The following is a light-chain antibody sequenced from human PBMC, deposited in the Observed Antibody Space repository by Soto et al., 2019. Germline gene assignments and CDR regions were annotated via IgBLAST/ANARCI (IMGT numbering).Light chain of an antibody. CDR2: GAS. CDR1: PSVSSN. V-gene: IGKV3-15*01. Sequence: EIVTTESLTTVSVSPGERATLSCRASPSVSSNLAWYQQKPGQAPRLLIYGASTRATGIPARSSGSGSGTDFTLTISRLEPEDFVIYYCQQYGSSPWTFGQGTKVDIK. CDR3: QQYGSSPWT. J-gene: IGKJ1*01.